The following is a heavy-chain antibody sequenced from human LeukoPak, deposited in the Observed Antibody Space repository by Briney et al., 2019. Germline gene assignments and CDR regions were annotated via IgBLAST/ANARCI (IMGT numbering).Heavy chain of an antibody. D-gene: IGHD3-16*02. Sequence: PGGSLRLSCAASGFTFSSYEMNWVRQAPGKGLEWVSYISSSGSTIYYADSVRGRFTISRDNAKNSLYLQMNSLRAEDTAVYYCARVTYYVWGSYRPLDYWGQGTLVTVSS. CDR3: ARVTYYVWGSYRPLDY. CDR2: ISSSGSTI. V-gene: IGHV3-48*03. CDR1: GFTFSSYE. J-gene: IGHJ4*02.